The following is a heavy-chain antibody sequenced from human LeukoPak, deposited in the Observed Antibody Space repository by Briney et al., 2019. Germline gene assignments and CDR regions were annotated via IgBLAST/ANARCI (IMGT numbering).Heavy chain of an antibody. CDR1: GFTFSGSA. V-gene: IGHV3-73*01. CDR3: TRKGNDGENY. D-gene: IGHD1-1*01. CDR2: IRSKANSYAT. J-gene: IGHJ4*02. Sequence: GGSLKLSCAASGFTFSGSAMRWVRQASGKGLEWVGRIRSKANSYATAYAASVKGRFTISRDDSKNTAYLQMNSLKTEDTAVYYCTRKGNDGENYWGQGTLVTVSS.